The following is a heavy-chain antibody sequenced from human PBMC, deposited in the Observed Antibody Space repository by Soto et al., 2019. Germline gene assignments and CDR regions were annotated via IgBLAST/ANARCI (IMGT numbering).Heavy chain of an antibody. CDR2: IYYSGST. V-gene: IGHV4-59*08. Sequence: QVQLQESGPGLVKPSETLSLTCTVSGGSISSYYWSWIRQPPGKGLEWIGYIYYSGSTNYNPSLKSRVTISVDTSKNQFSLKLSSVTAADTAVYYCARHEAGLLWFGESGEGGFDYWGQGTLVTVSS. D-gene: IGHD3-10*01. CDR1: GGSISSYY. CDR3: ARHEAGLLWFGESGEGGFDY. J-gene: IGHJ4*02.